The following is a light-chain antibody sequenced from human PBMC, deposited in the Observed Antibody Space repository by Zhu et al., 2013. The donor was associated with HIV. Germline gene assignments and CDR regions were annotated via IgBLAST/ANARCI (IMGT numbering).Light chain of an antibody. Sequence: TQSPATLSVSPGDRVTLSCRAGRDLKTNVAWYQQTPGRAPRLLVHDASIRATGVPARFIGSGSGTQFTLTIDSLQSEDFAVYFCLQYNNWPPITFGQGTRLEI. CDR2: DAS. J-gene: IGKJ5*01. CDR3: LQYNNWPPIT. CDR1: RDLKTN. V-gene: IGKV3-15*01.